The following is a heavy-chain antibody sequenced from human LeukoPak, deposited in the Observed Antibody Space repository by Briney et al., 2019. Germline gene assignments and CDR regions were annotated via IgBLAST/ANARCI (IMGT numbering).Heavy chain of an antibody. CDR2: ISTYNGKT. CDR3: ARGPYYGDLNPDYFDY. J-gene: IGHJ4*02. D-gene: IGHD3-16*01. Sequence: ASVKVSRKTSDYTFTSYGITWVRQAPGQGLEWMGWISTYNGKTNYVDKFQGRVTMTTDTFTKTVYMHLRSLRSDDTALYYCARGPYYGDLNPDYFDYWGQGTLVTVSS. CDR1: DYTFTSYG. V-gene: IGHV1-18*01.